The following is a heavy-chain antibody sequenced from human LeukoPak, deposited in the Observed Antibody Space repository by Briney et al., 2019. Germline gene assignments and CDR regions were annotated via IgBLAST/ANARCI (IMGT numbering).Heavy chain of an antibody. J-gene: IGHJ3*02. CDR1: GGSISTYY. D-gene: IGHD6-19*01. CDR2: IYTSGST. V-gene: IGHV4-4*07. CDR3: ARAISSGWFKNAFGI. Sequence: SETLSLTCTVSGGSISTYYWGWIRQPAGKRLEWIGRIYTSGSTNYNPSLESRVTMSVDTSKNQFSLNLSSVTAADTAVYYCARAISSGWFKNAFGIWGQGTMVTVSS.